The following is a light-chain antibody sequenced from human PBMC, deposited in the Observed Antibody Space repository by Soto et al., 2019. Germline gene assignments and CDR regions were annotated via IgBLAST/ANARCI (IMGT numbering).Light chain of an antibody. CDR1: QTLLYSSNNKNY. J-gene: IGKJ2*01. V-gene: IGKV4-1*01. Sequence: DIVMTQSPDSLAVSLGERATFNCKSSQTLLYSSNNKNYLAWYQQKPGQPPKVIIYWASTRNSGVPDRFSGSGSGADFSLTISSLPAEDVAVYYCQQYYTTPYTFGQGTKLEIK. CDR3: QQYYTTPYT. CDR2: WAS.